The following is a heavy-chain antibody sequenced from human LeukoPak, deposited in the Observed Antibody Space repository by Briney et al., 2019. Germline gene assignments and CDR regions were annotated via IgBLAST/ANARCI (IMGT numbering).Heavy chain of an antibody. Sequence: ASVKVSCKASGYTFTSYGISWVRQAPGQGLEWMGWISAYNGNTNYAQKFQGRVTMTRDTSISTAYMELSRLRSDDTAVYYCAREGGSYSGAFDIWGQGTMVAVSS. CDR1: GYTFTSYG. D-gene: IGHD1-26*01. V-gene: IGHV1-18*01. CDR3: AREGGSYSGAFDI. J-gene: IGHJ3*02. CDR2: ISAYNGNT.